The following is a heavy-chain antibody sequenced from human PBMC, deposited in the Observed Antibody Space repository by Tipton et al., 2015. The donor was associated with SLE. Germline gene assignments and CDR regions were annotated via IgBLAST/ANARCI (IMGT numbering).Heavy chain of an antibody. CDR2: IYTSGST. Sequence: TLSLTCTVSGGSISSGSYYWSWIRQPAGKGLEWIGHIYTSGSTNYNPSLKSRVTISVDTSKNQFSLKLSSVTAADTAVYYCARDKYSSSPIGYYYYMDVWGKGTTVTVSS. V-gene: IGHV4-61*09. J-gene: IGHJ6*03. CDR3: ARDKYSSSPIGYYYYMDV. D-gene: IGHD6-6*01. CDR1: GGSISSGSYY.